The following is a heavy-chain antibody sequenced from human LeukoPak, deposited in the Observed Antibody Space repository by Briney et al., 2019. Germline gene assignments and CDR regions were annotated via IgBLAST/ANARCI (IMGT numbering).Heavy chain of an antibody. CDR3: ARFGRLGYCSGGSCSGSDY. D-gene: IGHD2-15*01. V-gene: IGHV1-2*02. CDR1: GYTFTGYY. J-gene: IGHJ4*02. CDR2: INPNSGGT. Sequence: ASVKVSCKASGYTFTGYYMHWERQAPGQGLEWMGWINPNSGGTNYAQKFQGRVTMTRDTSISTAYMELSRLRSDDTAVYYCARFGRLGYCSGGSCSGSDYWGQGTLVTVSS.